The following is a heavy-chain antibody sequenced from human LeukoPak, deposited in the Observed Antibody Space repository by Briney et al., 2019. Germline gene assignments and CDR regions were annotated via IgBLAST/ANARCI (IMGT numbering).Heavy chain of an antibody. CDR3: ARDDRDWYYDIEGGWVY. J-gene: IGHJ4*02. CDR2: ISAYNGNT. CDR1: GYTFTSYD. D-gene: IGHD3-9*01. V-gene: IGHV1-18*01. Sequence: GASVKVSCKASGYTFTSYDISWVRQAPGQGLEWMGWISAYNGNTNYAQKLQGRVTMTTDTSTSTAYMELRSLRSDDTAVYYCARDDRDWYYDIEGGWVYWGQGTLVTVSS.